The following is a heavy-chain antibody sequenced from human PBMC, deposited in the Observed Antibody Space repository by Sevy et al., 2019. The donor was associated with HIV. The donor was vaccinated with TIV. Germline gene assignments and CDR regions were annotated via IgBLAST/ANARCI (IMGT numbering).Heavy chain of an antibody. Sequence: GGSLRLSCAASGFMFSSYSVHWVRQAPGKGLEWVAVISYAGSNKYYADSVKGRFTISRDNSKNTLYLLMNSLRAEDTAVYYCARDVAFTTEYSYGMDVWGQGTTVTVSS. CDR1: GFMFSSYS. V-gene: IGHV3-30-3*01. CDR2: ISYAGSNK. J-gene: IGHJ6*02. D-gene: IGHD4-17*01. CDR3: ARDVAFTTEYSYGMDV.